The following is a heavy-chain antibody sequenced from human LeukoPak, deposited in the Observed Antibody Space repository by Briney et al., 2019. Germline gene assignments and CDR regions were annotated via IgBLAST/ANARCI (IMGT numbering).Heavy chain of an antibody. D-gene: IGHD6-13*01. CDR2: IYSGGST. Sequence: PGGSLRLSRAASGFTVSSNYMSWVRQAPGKGLEWVSVIYSGGSTYYADSVKGRFTISRDNSKSTLYLQMNSLRAEDTAVYYCARGKGSSMYYYYGMDVWGQGTTVTVSS. CDR1: GFTVSSNY. J-gene: IGHJ6*02. CDR3: ARGKGSSMYYYYGMDV. V-gene: IGHV3-66*01.